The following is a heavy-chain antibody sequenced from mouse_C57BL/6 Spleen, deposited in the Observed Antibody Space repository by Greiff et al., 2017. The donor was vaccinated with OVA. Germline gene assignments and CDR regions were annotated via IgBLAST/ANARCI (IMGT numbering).Heavy chain of an antibody. Sequence: VQLKESGPGLVKPSQSLSLTCSVTGYSITSGYYWNWIRQFPGNKLEWMGYISYDGSNNYNPSLKNRISITRDTSKNQFFLKLNSVTTEDTATYYCARDATVVPDWYFDVWGTGTTVTVSS. V-gene: IGHV3-6*01. J-gene: IGHJ1*03. CDR1: GYSITSGYY. D-gene: IGHD1-1*01. CDR3: ARDATVVPDWYFDV. CDR2: ISYDGSN.